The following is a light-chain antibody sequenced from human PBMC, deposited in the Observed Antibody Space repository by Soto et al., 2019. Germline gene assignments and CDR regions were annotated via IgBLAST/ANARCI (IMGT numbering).Light chain of an antibody. V-gene: IGKV3-11*01. CDR2: DAS. J-gene: IGKJ3*01. CDR1: QSISSY. Sequence: EIVLTQSPATLSLSPGERATLSCRASQSISSYLAWYQHKPGQAPRLLIYDASNRATGIPARFIGSGSGTDFTLTISSLEPEDFAIYYCQQRTNWPLTFGPGTKVEIK. CDR3: QQRTNWPLT.